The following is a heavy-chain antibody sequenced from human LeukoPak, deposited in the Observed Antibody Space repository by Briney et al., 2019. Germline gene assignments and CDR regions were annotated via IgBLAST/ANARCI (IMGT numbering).Heavy chain of an antibody. J-gene: IGHJ3*02. CDR1: GFPFSSYA. D-gene: IGHD2-15*01. Sequence: GGSLRLSCAASGFPFSSYAMHWVRQAPGKGLEWVAVISDDGSNEAYADSVKGRFTISRDNAKNSLYLQMNSLRAEDTAVYYCARVVGYSGAAFDIWGQGTMVTVSS. CDR2: ISDDGSNE. CDR3: ARVVGYSGAAFDI. V-gene: IGHV3-30*04.